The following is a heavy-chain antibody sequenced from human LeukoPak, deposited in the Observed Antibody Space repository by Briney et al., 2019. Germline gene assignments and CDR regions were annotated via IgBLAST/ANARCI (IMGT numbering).Heavy chain of an antibody. CDR2: IYYSGST. D-gene: IGHD2-15*01. CDR1: GGSISSGGYY. J-gene: IGHJ4*02. CDR3: ARVLGGGYCSGGSCRLFDS. Sequence: SETLSLTCTVSGGSISSGGYYWSWIRQHPGKGLEWIGYIYYSGSTYYNPSLKSRVTISVDTSKNQFSLKLSSVTAADTAVYYCARVLGGGYCSGGSCRLFDSWGQGTLVTVSS. V-gene: IGHV4-31*03.